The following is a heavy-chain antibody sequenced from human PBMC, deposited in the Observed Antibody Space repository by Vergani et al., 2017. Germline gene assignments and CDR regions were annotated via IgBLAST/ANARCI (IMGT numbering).Heavy chain of an antibody. CDR2: INPNSGDK. J-gene: IGHJ4*02. CDR1: GFPFTGFY. Sequence: QVHLVQSGAEVKKPGASVKVSCKASGFPFTGFYMHWVRQAPGQGLEWMGWINPNSGDKNYAQTFKGRGTLTRDTSISQRYMELSSLTSDYAAVYYCASDGDGYHFFDYWGQGTPVTVST. CDR3: ASDGDGYHFFDY. D-gene: IGHD5-24*01. V-gene: IGHV1-2*02.